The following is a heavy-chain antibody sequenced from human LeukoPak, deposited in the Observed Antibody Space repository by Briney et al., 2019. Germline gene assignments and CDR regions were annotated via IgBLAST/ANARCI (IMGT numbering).Heavy chain of an antibody. CDR1: GGSFSGYY. V-gene: IGHV4-34*01. D-gene: IGHD2-21*01. CDR3: ARTPLGGYWGSHFDY. J-gene: IGHJ4*02. Sequence: SETLSLTCAVYGGSFSGYYWSWIRQLPGKGLEWIGEINHSGSTNYNPSLKSRVTISVDTSKNQFSLKLSSVTAADTAVYYCARTPLGGYWGSHFDYWGQGTLVTVSS. CDR2: INHSGST.